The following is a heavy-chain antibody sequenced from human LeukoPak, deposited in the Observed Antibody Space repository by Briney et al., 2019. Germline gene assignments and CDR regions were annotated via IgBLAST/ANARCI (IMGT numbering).Heavy chain of an antibody. CDR1: GYTFTGYY. CDR3: ARVGMEGFLEWLSPLDYYYYMDV. CDR2: INPNSGGT. V-gene: IGHV1-2*02. Sequence: ASVKVSCKASGYTFTGYYMHWVRQAPGQGLEWMGWINPNSGGTNYAQKFQGRVTMTRDTSISTAYMELSRLRSDDTAVYYCARVGMEGFLEWLSPLDYYYYMDVWGKGTTVTVSS. J-gene: IGHJ6*03. D-gene: IGHD3-3*01.